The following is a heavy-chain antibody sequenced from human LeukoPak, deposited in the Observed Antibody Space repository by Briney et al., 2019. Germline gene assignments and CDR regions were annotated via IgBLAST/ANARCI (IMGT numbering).Heavy chain of an antibody. CDR2: ISSTASSI. V-gene: IGHV3-48*04. J-gene: IGHJ5*02. Sequence: PGGALRLSCAASEFTFSSYIMSWVRQAPGKGLWWGSYISSTASSIYYADSVKGRFTISRDNAKNSLYLQMTSLRAEDTAAYYCARDVTYHGGDWFDPWGQGTLVTVSS. CDR1: EFTFSSYI. CDR3: ARDVTYHGGDWFDP. D-gene: IGHD4-23*01.